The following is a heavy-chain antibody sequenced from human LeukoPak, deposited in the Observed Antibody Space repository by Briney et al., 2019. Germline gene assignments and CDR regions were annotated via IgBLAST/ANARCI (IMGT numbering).Heavy chain of an antibody. CDR1: GFSFSSYA. D-gene: IGHD3-22*01. J-gene: IGHJ4*02. CDR3: AKRTPEGYYDNSGYYYFDY. V-gene: IGHV3-23*01. CDR2: INGGATST. Sequence: GGSLRLSCAASGFSFSSYAMSWVRQAPGKGLEWVSGINGGATSTVYADSVKGRFTISRDNSKNTLYLQMDSLRVEDTAVYYCAKRTPEGYYDNSGYYYFDYWGQGTLVTVSS.